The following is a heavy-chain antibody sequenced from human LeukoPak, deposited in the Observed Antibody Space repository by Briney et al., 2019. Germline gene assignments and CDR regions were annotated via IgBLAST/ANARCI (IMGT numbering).Heavy chain of an antibody. Sequence: TVKVSCKASGGTFSSYAISWVRQAPGQGLEWMGGIIPIFGTANYAQKFQGRVTITADESTSTAYMELSSLRSEDTAVYYCAREGYDYVWGSYDWFDPWGQGTLVTVSS. CDR1: GGTFSSYA. D-gene: IGHD3-16*01. V-gene: IGHV1-69*01. CDR3: AREGYDYVWGSYDWFDP. J-gene: IGHJ5*02. CDR2: IIPIFGTA.